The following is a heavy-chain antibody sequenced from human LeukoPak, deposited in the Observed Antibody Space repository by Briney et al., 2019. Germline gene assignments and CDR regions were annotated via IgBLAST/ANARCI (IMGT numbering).Heavy chain of an antibody. CDR3: ARGVSMITFGGVIYY. CDR2: INHSGST. V-gene: IGHV4-34*01. D-gene: IGHD3-16*01. Sequence: SETLSLTCAVYGGSFSGYYWSWIRQPPGKGLEWIGEINHSGSTNHNPSLKSRVTISVDTSKNQFSLKLSSVTAADTAVYYCARGVSMITFGGVIYYWGQGTLVTVSS. J-gene: IGHJ4*02. CDR1: GGSFSGYY.